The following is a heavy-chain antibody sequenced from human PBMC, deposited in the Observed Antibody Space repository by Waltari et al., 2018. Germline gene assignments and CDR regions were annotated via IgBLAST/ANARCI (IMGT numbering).Heavy chain of an antibody. J-gene: IGHJ5*02. CDR3: ARSMVRASNWFDP. Sequence: QVQLQESGPGLVKPSETLSLTCAVSGYSISSGYYWGWIRQPPGKGLEWIGGIYHSGRTYYHPSLKSRVTISVDTSKNQFSLKLSSVTAADTAVYYCARSMVRASNWFDPWGQGTLVTVSS. CDR2: IYHSGRT. D-gene: IGHD3-10*01. V-gene: IGHV4-38-2*01. CDR1: GYSISSGYY.